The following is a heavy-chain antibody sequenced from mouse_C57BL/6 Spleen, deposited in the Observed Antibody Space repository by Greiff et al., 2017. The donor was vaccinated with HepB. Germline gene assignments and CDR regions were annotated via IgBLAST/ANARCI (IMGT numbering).Heavy chain of an antibody. CDR2: INPGSGGT. V-gene: IGHV1-54*01. CDR3: ARHYGSRYRYFEG. Sequence: QVQLQQSGAELVRPGTSVKVSCKASGYAFTNYLIEWVKQRPGQGLEWIGVINPGSGGTNYNEKFKGKATLTADKSSSTAYMQRSSLTSEDSAVYVCARHYGSRYRYFEGWGKGTTVTVAS. D-gene: IGHD1-1*01. CDR1: GYAFTNYL. J-gene: IGHJ1*03.